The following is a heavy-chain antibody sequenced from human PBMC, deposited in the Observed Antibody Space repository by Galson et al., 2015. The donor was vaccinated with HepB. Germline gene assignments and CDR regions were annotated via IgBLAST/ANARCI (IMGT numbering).Heavy chain of an antibody. D-gene: IGHD4-17*01. Sequence: SLRLSCAASGFTFSSYGMHWVRQAPGKGLEWVAVIWYDGSNKYYADSVKGRFTISRDNSKNTLYLQMNSLRAEDTAVYYCARDQMTTVTTDAFDIWGQGTMVTVSS. CDR3: ARDQMTTVTTDAFDI. V-gene: IGHV3-33*01. CDR1: GFTFSSYG. CDR2: IWYDGSNK. J-gene: IGHJ3*02.